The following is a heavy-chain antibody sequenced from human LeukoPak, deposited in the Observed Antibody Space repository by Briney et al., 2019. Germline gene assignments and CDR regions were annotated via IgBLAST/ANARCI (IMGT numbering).Heavy chain of an antibody. Sequence: SETLSLTCAVYGGSFSGYYWSWIRQPPGKGLEWIGEINHSGSTNYNPSLKSRVTISVDTSKNQFTLKLSSVTAADTAVYYCARAGRKAVAGNGGDYWGQGTLVTVSS. J-gene: IGHJ4*02. CDR3: ARAGRKAVAGNGGDY. D-gene: IGHD6-19*01. CDR2: INHSGST. V-gene: IGHV4-34*01. CDR1: GGSFSGYY.